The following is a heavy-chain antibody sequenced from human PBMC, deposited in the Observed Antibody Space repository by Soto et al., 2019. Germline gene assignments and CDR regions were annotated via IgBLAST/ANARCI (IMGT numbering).Heavy chain of an antibody. J-gene: IGHJ5*02. CDR1: GDSVSGNSAA. CDR2: TYYRSKRYN. D-gene: IGHD6-6*01. Sequence: SQTLSLTCAISGDSVSGNSAAWNWIRQSPSRGLEWLGRTYYRSKRYNDYAVSVKSRITIDPDTSKNQFSLQLNSVTPEDTAVYYCARATTSSSSSSYWFDPWGQGTLVTVSS. CDR3: ARATTSSSSSSYWFDP. V-gene: IGHV6-1*01.